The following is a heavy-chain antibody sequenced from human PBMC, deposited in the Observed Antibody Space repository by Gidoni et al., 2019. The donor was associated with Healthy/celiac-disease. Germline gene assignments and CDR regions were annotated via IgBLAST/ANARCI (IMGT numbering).Heavy chain of an antibody. J-gene: IGHJ2*01. Sequence: EVQLVESGGGLVQPGGSLRLSCAASGFTFSSYDMHWVRQATGKGLEWVSAIGTAGDTYYPGSVKGRFTSSRENAKNSLYLQMNSLRAGDTAVYYCARVTPSAYYYDSSGYSNWYFDLWGRGTLVTVSS. D-gene: IGHD3-22*01. CDR1: GFTFSSYD. V-gene: IGHV3-13*04. CDR3: ARVTPSAYYYDSSGYSNWYFDL. CDR2: IGTAGDT.